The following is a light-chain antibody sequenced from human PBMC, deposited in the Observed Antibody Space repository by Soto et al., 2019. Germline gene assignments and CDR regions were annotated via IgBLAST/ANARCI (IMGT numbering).Light chain of an antibody. CDR3: QQYGSSPHT. CDR2: GAS. J-gene: IGKJ2*01. V-gene: IGKV3-20*01. Sequence: EIVLTQSPGTLSLSPGERATLSCRASQSVSSSYLAWYQHKPGQAPRLLIYGASSRTTGSPDRFSGSGSGTDFTLTISILEPEDFAVYYCQQYGSSPHTFGQGTKLEIK. CDR1: QSVSSSY.